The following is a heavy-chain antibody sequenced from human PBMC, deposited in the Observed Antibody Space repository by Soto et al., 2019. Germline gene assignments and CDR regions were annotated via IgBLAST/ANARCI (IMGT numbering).Heavy chain of an antibody. CDR1: GFTFSSYS. Sequence: EVQLVESGGGLVQPGGSLRLSCAASGFTFSSYSMNWVRQAPGKGLEWVSYISSSSSTIYYADSVKGRFTISRDNAKNALYLQMNSLRGGETAVYYCAREGGNLNWFDPWGHGTLVTVSS. CDR2: ISSSSSTI. D-gene: IGHD1-26*01. J-gene: IGHJ5*02. V-gene: IGHV3-48*01. CDR3: AREGGNLNWFDP.